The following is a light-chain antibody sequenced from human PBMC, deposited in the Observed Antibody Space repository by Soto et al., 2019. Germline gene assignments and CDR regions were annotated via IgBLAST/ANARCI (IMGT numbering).Light chain of an antibody. CDR2: DAS. CDR1: HDISNY. CDR3: HQYAKLPLP. Sequence: DIQMTQSPSSLSASVGDRVTITCQASHDISNYLNWYQQKPGKAPKLLIYDASNLETGVPSRFSGSRSGTDFTLMISSLQREAIATYYCHQYAKLPLPFGGGDKVEIK. V-gene: IGKV1-33*01. J-gene: IGKJ4*01.